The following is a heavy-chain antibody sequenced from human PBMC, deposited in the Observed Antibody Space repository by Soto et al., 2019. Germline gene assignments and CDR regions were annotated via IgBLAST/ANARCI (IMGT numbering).Heavy chain of an antibody. CDR1: GFTFSNAW. CDR2: IKSKTDGGTT. Sequence: GGSLRLSCAASGFTFSNAWMNWVRQAPGKGLEWVGRIKSKTDGGTTDYAAPVKGRFTISRDDSKNTLYLQMNSLKTEDTAVYYCTTDPADVNFHPYYYYYGMDVWGQGTTVTVSS. J-gene: IGHJ6*02. CDR3: TTDPADVNFHPYYYYYGMDV. V-gene: IGHV3-15*07.